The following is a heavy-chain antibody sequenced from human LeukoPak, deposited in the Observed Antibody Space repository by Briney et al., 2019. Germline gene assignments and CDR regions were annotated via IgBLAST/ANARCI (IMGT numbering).Heavy chain of an antibody. D-gene: IGHD2-8*01. CDR2: IYYSGST. J-gene: IGHJ4*02. CDR3: ARHRNSAEYKNGFAPFDY. V-gene: IGHV4-39*01. Sequence: KTPETLSLTCTVSGGSISSSSYYWGWIRQPPGKGLEWIGTIYYSGSTYYNPSLKSRVTISVDTSKNQFSLKLNSVTAADTAAYYCARHRNSAEYKNGFAPFDYWGQGTLVTVSS. CDR1: GGSISSSSYY.